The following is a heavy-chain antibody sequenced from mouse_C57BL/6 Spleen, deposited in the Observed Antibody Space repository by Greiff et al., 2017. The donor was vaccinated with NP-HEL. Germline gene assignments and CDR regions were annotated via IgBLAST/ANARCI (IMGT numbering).Heavy chain of an antibody. CDR3: ARGERDGYYAGNAMDY. Sequence: QVHVKQSGAELAKPGASVKLSCKASGYTFTSYWMHWVKQRPGQGLEWIGYINPSSGYTKYNQKFKDKATLTADKSSSTAYMQLSSLTYEDSAVYYCARGERDGYYAGNAMDYWGQGTSVTVSS. D-gene: IGHD2-3*01. V-gene: IGHV1-7*01. CDR1: GYTFTSYW. CDR2: INPSSGYT. J-gene: IGHJ4*01.